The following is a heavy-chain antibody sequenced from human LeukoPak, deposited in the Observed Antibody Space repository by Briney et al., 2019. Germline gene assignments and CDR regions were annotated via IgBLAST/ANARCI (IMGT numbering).Heavy chain of an antibody. V-gene: IGHV3-9*01. CDR1: GFTFDDYA. CDR3: ARASYYYGSGSYYFDY. D-gene: IGHD3-10*01. Sequence: GGSLRLSCAASGFTFDDYAMHWVRQAPGKGLEWVSGISWNSGSIGYADSVKGRFTISRDNAKNSLYLQMNSLRAEDTALYYCARASYYYGSGSYYFDYWGQGTLVTVSS. J-gene: IGHJ4*02. CDR2: ISWNSGSI.